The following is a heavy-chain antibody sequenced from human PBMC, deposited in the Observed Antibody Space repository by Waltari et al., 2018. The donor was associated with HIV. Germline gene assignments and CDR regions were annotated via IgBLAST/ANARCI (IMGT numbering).Heavy chain of an antibody. D-gene: IGHD1-26*01. CDR3: ATNSGSYRQGWFDP. CDR2: VIYDGSNE. V-gene: IGHV3-30*01. Sequence: QVQLVESGGGVVPPGTSLTLSCAASGFSFSDSAMHWVRQPPGKGLGGGARVIYDGSNEDYADSVTGRFTVSRDNSKNTLYLQMDSLRPEDTAVYYCATNSGSYRQGWFDPWGQGTQVTVSS. J-gene: IGHJ5*02. CDR1: GFSFSDSA.